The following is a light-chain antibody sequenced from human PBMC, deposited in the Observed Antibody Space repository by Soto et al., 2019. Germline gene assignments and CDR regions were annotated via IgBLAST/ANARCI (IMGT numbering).Light chain of an antibody. J-gene: IGKJ2*01. CDR3: QQRSNWYT. Sequence: EIVLTQSPATLSLSPGERATLSCRASQSASSYLAWYQQKPGQAPRLLIYDASNRATGIPARFSGSGSGTDFTLTISSLEPEDFAVYYCQQRSNWYTFGQGTKLEIK. CDR1: QSASSY. CDR2: DAS. V-gene: IGKV3-11*01.